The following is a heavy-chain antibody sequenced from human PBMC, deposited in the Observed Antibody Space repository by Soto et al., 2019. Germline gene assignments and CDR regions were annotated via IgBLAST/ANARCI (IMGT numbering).Heavy chain of an antibody. Sequence: GGSLRLSCAASGFTFSGSAMHWVRQASGKGLEWVGRIRSKANSYATAYAASVKGRFTISRYDSKNTAYLQMNSLKTEDTAVYYCTRPAPDDYGSNSEYYYYGMDVWGQGTTVTVSS. D-gene: IGHD4-17*01. CDR2: IRSKANSYAT. V-gene: IGHV3-73*01. CDR3: TRPAPDDYGSNSEYYYYGMDV. CDR1: GFTFSGSA. J-gene: IGHJ6*02.